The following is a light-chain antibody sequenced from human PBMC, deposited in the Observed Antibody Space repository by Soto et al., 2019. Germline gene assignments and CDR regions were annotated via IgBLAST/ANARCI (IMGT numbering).Light chain of an antibody. CDR3: QTWGTGGAGV. CDR2: LNSDGSH. Sequence: QSVLTQSPSASASLGASVKLTCTLSSGHSSYAIAWHQQQPEKGPRFLMKLNSDGSHSKGDGIPDRFSGSSSGAERYLTISSLQSEDEADYYCQTWGTGGAGVFGGGTKVTVL. V-gene: IGLV4-69*01. J-gene: IGLJ3*02. CDR1: SGHSSYA.